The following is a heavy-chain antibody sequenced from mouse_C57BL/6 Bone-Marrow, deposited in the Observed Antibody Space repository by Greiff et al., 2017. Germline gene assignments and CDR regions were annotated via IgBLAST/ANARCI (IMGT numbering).Heavy chain of an antibody. Sequence: QVQLKQPGAELVKPGASVKLSCKASGYTFTSYWMHWVKQRPGQGLEWIGMIHPNSGSTNYNEKFKSKATLTVDKSSSTAYMQLSSLTSEDSAVYYCARIYGSSLYYYAIDYWGQGTSVTVSS. CDR3: ARIYGSSLYYYAIDY. CDR1: GYTFTSYW. J-gene: IGHJ4*01. D-gene: IGHD1-1*01. V-gene: IGHV1-64*01. CDR2: IHPNSGST.